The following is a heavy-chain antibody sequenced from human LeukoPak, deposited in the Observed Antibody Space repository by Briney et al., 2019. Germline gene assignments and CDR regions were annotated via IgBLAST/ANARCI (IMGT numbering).Heavy chain of an antibody. D-gene: IGHD3-10*01. CDR2: ITGSGGTT. Sequence: GGSLRLSCAASGFTFSSNAMTWVRQAPGKGLECVSAITGSGGTTYYADSVKGRFTISRDNSKNTLYLQMNSLRAEDTAVYYCARSDPGGSLDYWGQGTLVTVSS. CDR3: ARSDPGGSLDY. CDR1: GFTFSSNA. J-gene: IGHJ4*02. V-gene: IGHV3-23*01.